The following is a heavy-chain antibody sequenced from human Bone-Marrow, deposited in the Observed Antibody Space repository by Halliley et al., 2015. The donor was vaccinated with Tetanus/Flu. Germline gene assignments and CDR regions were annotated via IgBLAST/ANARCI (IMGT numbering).Heavy chain of an antibody. CDR3: SRSSPTGPGDY. D-gene: IGHD1-1*01. V-gene: IGHV3-21*01. J-gene: IGHJ4*02. CDR2: ITRGGEI. Sequence: KGLEWVSSITRGGEIYNSELAKGRYTISRDNAKSSVFLQMNSLGAEDSAVYYCSRSSPTGPGDYWGQGTLVTVSS.